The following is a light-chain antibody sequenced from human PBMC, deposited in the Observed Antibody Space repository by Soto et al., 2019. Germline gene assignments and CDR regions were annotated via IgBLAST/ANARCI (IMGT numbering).Light chain of an antibody. CDR1: QSVSSH. J-gene: IGKJ4*01. V-gene: IGKV3-15*01. Sequence: EIMMTQSPATLSVSPGERATLSCKASQSVSSHLAWYQQKPGQAPRLLIYGASTRATGIPARFSGSGSGTDFTLTISSLQSEDFATYFCQQYDTIPLTFGGGTKVEIK. CDR2: GAS. CDR3: QQYDTIPLT.